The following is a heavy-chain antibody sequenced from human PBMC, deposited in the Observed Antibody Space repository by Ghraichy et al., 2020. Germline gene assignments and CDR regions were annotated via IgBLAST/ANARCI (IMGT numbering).Heavy chain of an antibody. J-gene: IGHJ5*02. CDR3: ARHIAAAGTRGWFDP. V-gene: IGHV3-33*08. CDR2: IWYDGSNK. D-gene: IGHD6-13*01. CDR1: GFTFSSYG. Sequence: LSLTCAASGFTFSSYGMHWVRQAPGKGLEWVAVIWYDGSNKYYADSVKGRFTISRDNSKNTLYLQMNSLRAEDTAVYYCARHIAAAGTRGWFDPWGQGTLVTVSS.